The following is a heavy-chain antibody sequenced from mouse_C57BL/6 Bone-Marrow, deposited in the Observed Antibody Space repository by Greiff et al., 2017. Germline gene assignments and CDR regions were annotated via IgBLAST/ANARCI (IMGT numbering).Heavy chain of an antibody. CDR3: TKDREAY. V-gene: IGHV5-9-1*02. CDR2: ISSGGDYI. D-gene: IGHD3-1*01. CDR1: GFTFSSYA. J-gene: IGHJ3*01. Sequence: EVKLVESGAGLAKPGGSLKLSCAASGFTFSSYAMAWVRQTPEKRLEWVAYISSGGDYIYYADTVKGRFTMSIDNARNTLYLQMSSLKSEDTAMYYCTKDREAYWGQGTLVTVSA.